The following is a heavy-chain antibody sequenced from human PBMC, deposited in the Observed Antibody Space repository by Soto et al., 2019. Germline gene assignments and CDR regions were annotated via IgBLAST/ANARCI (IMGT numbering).Heavy chain of an antibody. V-gene: IGHV3-48*02. Sequence: EVQLVESGGGFVQPGGSLRLSCADSGFTFRTYSMSWVRQAPGKGLEWVSYISSSSRTIYYADSVKGRFTISRDNAKNSLYLQMNSLRDEDTAVYYCARDMDSSGFGAFDIWGQGTTVTVSS. CDR3: ARDMDSSGFGAFDI. D-gene: IGHD3-22*01. CDR1: GFTFRTYS. CDR2: ISSSSRTI. J-gene: IGHJ3*02.